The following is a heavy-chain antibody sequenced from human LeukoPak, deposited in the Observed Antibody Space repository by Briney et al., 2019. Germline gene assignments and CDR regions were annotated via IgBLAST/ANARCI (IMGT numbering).Heavy chain of an antibody. CDR2: ISGSGGST. V-gene: IGHV3-23*01. Sequence: GGSLRLSCAASTFTLSKYWMTWVRQAPGKGLEWVSAISGSGGSTYYADSVKGRFTISRDNSKNTLYLQMNSLRAEDTAVYYCAKGPRGLNVHLVDYWGQGTLVTVSS. J-gene: IGHJ4*02. CDR3: AKGPRGLNVHLVDY. CDR1: TFTLSKYW. D-gene: IGHD5-12*01.